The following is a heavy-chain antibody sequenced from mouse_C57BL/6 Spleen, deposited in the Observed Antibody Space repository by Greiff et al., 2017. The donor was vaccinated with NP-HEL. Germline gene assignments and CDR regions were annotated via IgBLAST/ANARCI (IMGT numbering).Heavy chain of an antibody. V-gene: IGHV1-42*01. J-gene: IGHJ4*01. Sequence: VQLKESGPELVKPGASVKISCKASGYSFTGYYMNWVKQSPEKSLEWIGEINPSTGGTTYNQKFKAKATLTVDKSSSTAYMQLKSLTSEDSAVYYCARFGYYVAYAMDYWGQGTSVTVSS. CDR3: ARFGYYVAYAMDY. CDR1: GYSFTGYY. D-gene: IGHD2-3*01. CDR2: INPSTGGT.